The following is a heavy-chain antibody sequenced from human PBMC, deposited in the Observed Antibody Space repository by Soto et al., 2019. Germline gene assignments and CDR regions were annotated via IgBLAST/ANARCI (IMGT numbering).Heavy chain of an antibody. CDR3: ARGPQSSGWSGKWFDA. V-gene: IGHV1-18*01. D-gene: IGHD6-19*01. CDR2: IVTYNGNT. CDR1: GYTFTNYG. J-gene: IGHJ5*02. Sequence: QVQLVQSGAEVKKPGASVKVSCKAAGYTFTNYGISWVRQAPGQALEWMGWIVTYNGNTQSTQKLQGRVTMTTDTSTSTAYMELRSLRSDDTAVYYCARGPQSSGWSGKWFDAWGQGTMVTVSS.